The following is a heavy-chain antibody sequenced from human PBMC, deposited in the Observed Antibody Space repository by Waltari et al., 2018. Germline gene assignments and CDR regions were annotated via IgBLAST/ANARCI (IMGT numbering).Heavy chain of an antibody. V-gene: IGHV3-48*01. CDR3: ARDKNEGIFYY. J-gene: IGHJ4*02. CDR1: GFTVSSYS. Sequence: EVQLVESGGGLVQPGGSLRLSCAASGFTVSSYSMNWVRQAPGKGLEWVSYISSSSSTIYYADSVKGRFTISRDNAKNSLYLQMNSLRAEDTAVYYCARDKNEGIFYYWGQGTLVTVSS. CDR2: ISSSSSTI. D-gene: IGHD2-15*01.